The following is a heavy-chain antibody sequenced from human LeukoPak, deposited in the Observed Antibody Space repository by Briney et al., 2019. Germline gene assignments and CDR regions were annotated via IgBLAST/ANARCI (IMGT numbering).Heavy chain of an antibody. CDR2: ISSSSSYI. CDR1: GFTFSSYS. D-gene: IGHD2-2*01. J-gene: IGHJ4*02. Sequence: TGGSLRLSCAASGFTFSSYSLNWVRQAPGKGLEWISSISSSSSYIYYADSVKGRFTISRDNAKNSLYLQMHSLRAEDTAVYYCARDGPTEAGAYCSSTSCYFFDYRGQGTLVTVSS. V-gene: IGHV3-21*01. CDR3: ARDGPTEAGAYCSSTSCYFFDY.